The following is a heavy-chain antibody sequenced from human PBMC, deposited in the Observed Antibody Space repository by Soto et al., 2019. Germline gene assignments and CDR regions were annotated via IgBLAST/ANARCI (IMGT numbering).Heavy chain of an antibody. CDR1: GGSISSYY. Sequence: QVQLQESGPGLVKPSETLSLTCTVSGGSISSYYWSWIRQPAGKGLEWIGRIYTSGSTNYNPSLKSRVTMSVDTTKNQFSLKLSSVTAADTAVYYCARGDYYDSSGYYFDYWGQGTMVTVSS. CDR2: IYTSGST. CDR3: ARGDYYDSSGYYFDY. J-gene: IGHJ4*02. V-gene: IGHV4-4*07. D-gene: IGHD3-22*01.